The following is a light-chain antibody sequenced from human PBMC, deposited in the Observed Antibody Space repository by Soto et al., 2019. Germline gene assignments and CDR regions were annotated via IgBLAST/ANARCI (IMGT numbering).Light chain of an antibody. CDR3: QSYDSSLTALYV. V-gene: IGLV1-40*01. J-gene: IGLJ1*01. CDR2: GNS. Sequence: QSVLTQPPSVSGAPGQRVTISCTGSSSNIGAGYDVQWYQQLPGTAPKLLVYGNSNRPSGVPDRFSGSKSGTSASLAITGLQAEDEADYYCQSYDSSLTALYVFGIGTKLTVL. CDR1: SSNIGAGYD.